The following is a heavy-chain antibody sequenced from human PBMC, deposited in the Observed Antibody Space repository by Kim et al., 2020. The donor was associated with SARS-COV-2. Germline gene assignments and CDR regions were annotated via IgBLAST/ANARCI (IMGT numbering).Heavy chain of an antibody. V-gene: IGHV3-15*01. Sequence: VGSRRLSCAASGFTFSNAWMSWVRQAPGKGLEWVGRIKSKIDGGTADYAAPVKGRFTISRDDSKNTLCLQMNSLKSEDTAVYYCTKHIAAVAAYGMDVWGQGTTVTVSS. J-gene: IGHJ6*02. D-gene: IGHD6-13*01. CDR3: TKHIAAVAAYGMDV. CDR1: GFTFSNAW. CDR2: IKSKIDGGTA.